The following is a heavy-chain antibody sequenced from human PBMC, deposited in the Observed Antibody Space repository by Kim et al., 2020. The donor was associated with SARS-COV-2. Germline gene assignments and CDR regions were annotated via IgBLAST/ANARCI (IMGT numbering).Heavy chain of an antibody. CDR2: IIPIFGTA. D-gene: IGHD3-10*01. Sequence: SVKVSCKASGGTFSSYAISWVRQAPGQGLEWMGGIIPIFGTANYAQKFQGRVTITADESTSTAYMELSSLRSEDTAVYYCARGGTMVRGVKYYFDYWGQGTLVTVSS. V-gene: IGHV1-69*13. CDR1: GGTFSSYA. J-gene: IGHJ4*02. CDR3: ARGGTMVRGVKYYFDY.